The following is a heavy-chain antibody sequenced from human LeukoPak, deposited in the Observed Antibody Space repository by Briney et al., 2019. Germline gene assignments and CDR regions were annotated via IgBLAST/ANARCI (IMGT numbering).Heavy chain of an antibody. D-gene: IGHD4-17*01. Sequence: GGSLRLSCAASGFTFSNAWMSWVRQAPGKGLEWVSAVSGSGGSAYYADSVKGRFTISRDNSKNTLYLQMNSLRAEDTAVYYCAKDDYGDFDYWGQGTLVTVSS. CDR2: VSGSGGSA. J-gene: IGHJ4*02. CDR3: AKDDYGDFDY. V-gene: IGHV3-23*01. CDR1: GFTFSNAW.